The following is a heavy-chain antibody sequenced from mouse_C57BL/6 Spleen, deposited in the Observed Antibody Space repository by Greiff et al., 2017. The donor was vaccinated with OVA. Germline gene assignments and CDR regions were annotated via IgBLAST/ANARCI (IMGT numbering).Heavy chain of an antibody. CDR2: IDPSDSYT. CDR3: ARSSDGYYVGFAY. Sequence: VQLQQPGAELVMPGASVKLSCKASGYTFTSYWMHWVKQRPGQGLEWIGEIDPSDSYTNYNQKFKGKSTLTVDKSSSTAYMQLSSLTSEDSAVYYCARSSDGYYVGFAYWGQGTLVTVSA. V-gene: IGHV1-69*01. D-gene: IGHD2-3*01. J-gene: IGHJ3*01. CDR1: GYTFTSYW.